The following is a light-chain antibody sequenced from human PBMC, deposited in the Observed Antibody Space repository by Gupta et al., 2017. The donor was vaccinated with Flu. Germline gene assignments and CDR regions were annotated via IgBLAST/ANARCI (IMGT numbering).Light chain of an antibody. J-gene: IGLJ3*02. V-gene: IGLV3-21*03. CDR1: NIRTKT. CDR2: DDT. CDR3: QVWDSGSDHEV. Sequence: SYVLLQPPSVSVAPGKTPRITCGGDNIRTKTVHWYRQRPSQAPVLVVYDDTARPSGIPERFSGSNSGNTATLTISRVEAGDEADYYCQVWDSGSDHEVFGGGTKLTVL.